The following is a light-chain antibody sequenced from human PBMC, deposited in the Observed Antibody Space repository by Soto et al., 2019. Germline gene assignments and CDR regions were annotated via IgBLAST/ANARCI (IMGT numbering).Light chain of an antibody. V-gene: IGKV3D-15*01. CDR2: GAS. CDR3: HHYRNWPPYT. Sequence: EIVMTQSPDTLSVSPGERAALSCRTSQSVSRDLAWYQQKPGQAPRLLIYGASTRATGIPARFSGSGSGTEFPLTISSLQSEDFAVYYCHHYRNWPPYTFGQGTKLEI. J-gene: IGKJ2*01. CDR1: QSVSRD.